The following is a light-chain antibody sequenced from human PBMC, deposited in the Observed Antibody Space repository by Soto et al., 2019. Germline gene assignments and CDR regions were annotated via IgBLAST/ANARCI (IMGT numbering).Light chain of an antibody. CDR1: QTVRNNY. V-gene: IGKV3-20*01. CDR3: QQFSSYPLT. CDR2: DAS. Sequence: ECVCTQSPGTLSLSPGERATLSCRTSQTVRNNYLAWYQQKPGQAPRLLIYDASSRATGIPDRFSGGGSGTDFTLTISRLEPEDFAVYYCQQFSSYPLTFGGGTKVDIK. J-gene: IGKJ4*01.